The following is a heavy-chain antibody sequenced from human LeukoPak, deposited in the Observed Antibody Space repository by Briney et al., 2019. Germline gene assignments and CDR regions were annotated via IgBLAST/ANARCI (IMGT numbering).Heavy chain of an antibody. Sequence: GGSLRLSCAASGFTFSSYSMNWVRQAPGKGLEWVSYISSSSSTIYYADSVKGRFTISRDNAKNSLYLQMNSLRAEDTAVYYCARDQELVGYSSGWYVYWGQGTLVTVSS. CDR1: GFTFSSYS. CDR3: ARDQELVGYSSGWYVY. CDR2: ISSSSSTI. V-gene: IGHV3-48*04. J-gene: IGHJ4*02. D-gene: IGHD6-19*01.